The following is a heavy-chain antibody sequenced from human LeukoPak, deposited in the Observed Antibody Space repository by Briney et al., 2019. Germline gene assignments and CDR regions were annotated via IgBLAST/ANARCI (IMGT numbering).Heavy chain of an antibody. V-gene: IGHV5-51*01. CDR2: IYPGDSDT. CDR3: ARVTYYDFWSGYYTTGGAFDI. J-gene: IGHJ3*02. D-gene: IGHD3-3*01. Sequence: AAAQKISCKAAGYSSTSYWIGWVRQMPGKGLEWMGIIYPGDSDTSYSPSFQGQVTISADKSISTAYLQWSSLKASDTAMYDCARVTYYDFWSGYYTTGGAFDIWGQGTMVTVSS. CDR1: GYSSTSYW.